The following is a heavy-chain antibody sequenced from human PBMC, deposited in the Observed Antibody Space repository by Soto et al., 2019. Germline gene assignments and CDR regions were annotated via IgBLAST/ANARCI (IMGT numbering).Heavy chain of an antibody. V-gene: IGHV1-69*06. CDR3: ARGEIAVANRVGMDV. CDR2: VTPIFGAA. Sequence: QVQLVQSGAEVKKPGSSVKVSCKASGGAFRSYTISWVRQAPGQGLEWMGGVTPIFGAANYAQKFEGRVTISADKSTTTAYMELSNLTSEDTAVYYCARGEIAVANRVGMDVWGQGTTVIVSS. CDR1: GGAFRSYT. J-gene: IGHJ6*02. D-gene: IGHD6-19*01.